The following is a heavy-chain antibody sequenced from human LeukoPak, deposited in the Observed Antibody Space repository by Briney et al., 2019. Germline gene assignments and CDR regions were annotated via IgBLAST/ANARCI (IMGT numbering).Heavy chain of an antibody. D-gene: IGHD5-12*01. CDR2: IYYSGST. CDR1: GDSISNYY. J-gene: IGHJ4*02. CDR3: ASSGRVATVGY. V-gene: IGHV4-59*01. Sequence: PSETLSLTCTVSGDSISNYYWSWIRQPPGKGLEWIGYIYYSGSTNYNPSLQSRVTISVDTSKNQFSLKLSSVTAGDTAVYYCASSGRVATVGYWGQGTLVTVSS.